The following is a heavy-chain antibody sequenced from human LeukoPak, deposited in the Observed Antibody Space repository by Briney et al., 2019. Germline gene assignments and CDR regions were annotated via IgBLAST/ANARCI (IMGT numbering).Heavy chain of an antibody. CDR2: IYPGDSDT. Sequence: GESLKISCKGSGYSFTSYWIGWVRQMPGKGLEWMGIIYPGDSDTGYSPSFQGQVTISADKSISTAYLQWSSLKASDTAMYYCARRSIYYDSSGYPDYWGQGTLVTVSS. CDR1: GYSFTSYW. V-gene: IGHV5-51*01. J-gene: IGHJ4*02. D-gene: IGHD3-22*01. CDR3: ARRSIYYDSSGYPDY.